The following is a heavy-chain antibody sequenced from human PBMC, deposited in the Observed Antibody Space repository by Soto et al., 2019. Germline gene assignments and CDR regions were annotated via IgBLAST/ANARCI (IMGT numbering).Heavy chain of an antibody. CDR2: IYYSGST. V-gene: IGHV4-31*03. CDR3: AGAGGGFGGVIVFDY. Sequence: QVQLQESGPGLVKPSQTLSLTCTVSGGSISSGGYYWSWIRQHPGKGLEWIGYIYYSGSTYYNPSAQTGVTISVDTSRNQFPVRLSSVPAADTAVYYCAGAGGGFGGVIVFDYWGQGTLVTVSS. J-gene: IGHJ4*02. CDR1: GGSISSGGYY. D-gene: IGHD3-16*02.